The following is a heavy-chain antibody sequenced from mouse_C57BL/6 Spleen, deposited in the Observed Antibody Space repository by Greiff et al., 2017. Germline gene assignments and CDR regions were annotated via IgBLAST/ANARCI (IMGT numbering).Heavy chain of an antibody. CDR3: TREGGYGRPFDY. V-gene: IGHV5-9-1*02. CDR1: GFTFSSYA. J-gene: IGHJ2*01. CDR2: ISSGGDYI. D-gene: IGHD2-2*01. Sequence: EVMLVESGEGLVKPGGSLKLSCAASGFTFSSYAMSWVRQTPEKRLEWVAYISSGGDYIYYADTVKGRFTISRDNARNTLYLQMSSLKSEDTAMYYCTREGGYGRPFDYWGQGTTRTVSS.